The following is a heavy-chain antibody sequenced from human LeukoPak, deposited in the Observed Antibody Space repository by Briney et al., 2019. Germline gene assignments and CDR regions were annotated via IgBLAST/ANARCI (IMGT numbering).Heavy chain of an antibody. D-gene: IGHD6-19*01. V-gene: IGHV3-73*01. J-gene: IGHJ3*02. CDR2: IRSRPKNYTT. CDR1: GFTFRASA. CDR3: ATAGIYSVGGAYSSGWDDSFDI. Sequence: PGGSLRLSCAASGFTFRASAMHWVRQASGKGLEWVGRIRSRPKNYTTAYAASVKGRLTISRDDSKNTAYLQMNSLKTEDTALYYCATAGIYSVGGAYSSGWDDSFDIWGQGTMVTVSS.